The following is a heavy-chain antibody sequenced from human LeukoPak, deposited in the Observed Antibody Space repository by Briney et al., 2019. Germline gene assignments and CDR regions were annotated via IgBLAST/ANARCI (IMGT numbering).Heavy chain of an antibody. CDR3: ARSLDYGDYGDY. V-gene: IGHV4-39*01. Sequence: SETLSLTCTVSGVSISSSSYYWGWIRQPPGKGLEWIGSFYYSGSTYYNPSLKSRVTISVDTSKNQFSLKLSSVTAADTAVYYCARSLDYGDYGDYWGQGTLVTVSS. CDR2: FYYSGST. CDR1: GVSISSSSYY. D-gene: IGHD4-17*01. J-gene: IGHJ4*02.